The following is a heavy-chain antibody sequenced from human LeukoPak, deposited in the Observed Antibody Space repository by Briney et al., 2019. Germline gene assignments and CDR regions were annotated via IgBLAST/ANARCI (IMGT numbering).Heavy chain of an antibody. D-gene: IGHD3-22*01. J-gene: IGHJ5*02. CDR1: GYSISSGYY. Sequence: SETLSLTCTVSGYSISSGYYWGWIRQPPGKGLEWIGSIYHSGSTYYNPSLKSRVTISVDTSKNQFSLKLSSVTAADTAVYYCAREIRYYYDSSGNSWGQGTLVTVSS. V-gene: IGHV4-38-2*02. CDR2: IYHSGST. CDR3: AREIRYYYDSSGNS.